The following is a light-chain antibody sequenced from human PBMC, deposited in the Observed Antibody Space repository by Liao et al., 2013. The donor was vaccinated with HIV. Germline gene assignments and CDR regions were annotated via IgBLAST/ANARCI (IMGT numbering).Light chain of an antibody. CDR3: QAWDSSVV. V-gene: IGLV3-1*01. J-gene: IGLJ2*01. CDR2: QDN. CDR1: NLGDGY. Sequence: SHDLSRPPSVSVSPGQTASITCSGDNLGDGYVSWYQQKSGQSPVLILYQDNKRPSGIPERFSGSNSGSTATLTISATQPVDEADYYCQAWDSSVVFGGGTKLTVL.